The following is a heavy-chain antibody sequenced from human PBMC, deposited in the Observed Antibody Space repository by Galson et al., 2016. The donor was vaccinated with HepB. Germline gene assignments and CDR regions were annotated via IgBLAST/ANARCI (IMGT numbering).Heavy chain of an antibody. J-gene: IGHJ6*02. D-gene: IGHD3-9*01. CDR2: LCSSGGST. Sequence: SLRLSCAASGFTFSSYAMSWVRQAPGKGLEWVSALCSSGGSTFYADSVKGRFTLSSDNSKNTLYLQMTSLRAENAAVYYCAKPPILTGYPNLWYYYYAIDVWGQGTTVTVSS. V-gene: IGHV3-23*01. CDR3: AKPPILTGYPNLWYYYYAIDV. CDR1: GFTFSSYA.